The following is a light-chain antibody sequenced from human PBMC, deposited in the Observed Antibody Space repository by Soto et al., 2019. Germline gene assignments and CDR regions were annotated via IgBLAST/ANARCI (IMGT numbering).Light chain of an antibody. CDR2: KAS. Sequence: DIQMTQSPSTLSGSVGDRVTITCRASQTISSWLAWYQQKPGKAPKLLIYKASTLKSGVPSTFSGSGSGTEFTLTISSLQPDDFATYYCQHYKMYSPWTFGQGTKV. CDR1: QTISSW. J-gene: IGKJ1*01. CDR3: QHYKMYSPWT. V-gene: IGKV1-5*03.